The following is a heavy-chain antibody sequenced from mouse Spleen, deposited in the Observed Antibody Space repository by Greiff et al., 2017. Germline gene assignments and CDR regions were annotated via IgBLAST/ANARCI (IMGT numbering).Heavy chain of an antibody. V-gene: IGHV5-4*02. CDR1: GFTFSDYY. CDR2: ISDGGSYT. J-gene: IGHJ4*01. D-gene: IGHD1-1*01. Sequence: EVQGVESGGGLVKPGGSLKLSCAASGFTFSDYYMYWVRQTPEKRLEWVATISDGGSYTYYPDSVKGRFTISRDNAKNNLYLQMSSLKSEDTAMYYCARDRYYYGSRDAMDYWGQGTSVTVSS. CDR3: ARDRYYYGSRDAMDY.